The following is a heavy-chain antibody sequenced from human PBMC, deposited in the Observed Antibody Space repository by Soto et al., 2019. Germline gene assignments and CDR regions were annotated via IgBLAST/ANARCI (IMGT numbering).Heavy chain of an antibody. D-gene: IGHD1-1*01. CDR3: ARTGDGHHDFLDY. Sequence: EVHLEESGGGLVQPGGSLRLSCAASGFTFSSYWMNWVRQAPGKGLEWVANINQDGSDYNLVASVKGRFTISRDNVTNSLFLQMNALRVEDTAVYYCARTGDGHHDFLDYWGQGILVSVSS. CDR2: INQDGSDY. J-gene: IGHJ4*02. V-gene: IGHV3-7*01. CDR1: GFTFSSYW.